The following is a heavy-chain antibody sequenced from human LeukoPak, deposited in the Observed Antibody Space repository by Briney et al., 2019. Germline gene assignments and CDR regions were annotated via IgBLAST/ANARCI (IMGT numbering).Heavy chain of an antibody. CDR1: GYTLTELS. J-gene: IGHJ6*02. V-gene: IGHV1-24*01. Sequence: ASVTVSRKVSGYTLTELSMHWVRQAPGKGLEWMGGFDPEDGETIYAQKFQGRVTMTEDTSTDTAYMELSSLRSEDTAVYYCASRLPMVRGIGDYSYGMDVWGQGTTVPVSS. D-gene: IGHD3-10*01. CDR3: ASRLPMVRGIGDYSYGMDV. CDR2: FDPEDGET.